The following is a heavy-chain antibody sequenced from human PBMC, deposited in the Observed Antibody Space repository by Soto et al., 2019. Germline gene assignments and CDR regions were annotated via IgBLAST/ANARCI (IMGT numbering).Heavy chain of an antibody. CDR2: INPNSGGT. J-gene: IGHJ6*02. CDR1: GYTFTGYY. Sequence: ASVNVSCKASGYTFTGYYMHWVRQAPGQGLEWMGWINPNSGGTNYAQKFQGRVTMTRDTSISTAYMELSRLRSDDTAVYYCARDTGCSSTSCLYYYYGMDVWGQGTTVTVSS. V-gene: IGHV1-2*02. CDR3: ARDTGCSSTSCLYYYYGMDV. D-gene: IGHD2-2*01.